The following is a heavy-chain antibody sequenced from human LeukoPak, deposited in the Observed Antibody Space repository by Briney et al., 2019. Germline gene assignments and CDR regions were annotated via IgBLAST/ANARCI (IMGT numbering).Heavy chain of an antibody. J-gene: IGHJ3*02. CDR1: GYTFTSYA. CDR2: INAGNGNT. V-gene: IGHV1-3*01. D-gene: IGHD3-22*01. Sequence: ASVKVSCKASGYTFTSYAMHWVRQAPGQRLEWMGWINAGNGNTKYSQKFQGRVTITRDTSASTAYMELSSLRSEDTAVYYCARSDDRSGAFDIWGQGTMVTVSS. CDR3: ARSDDRSGAFDI.